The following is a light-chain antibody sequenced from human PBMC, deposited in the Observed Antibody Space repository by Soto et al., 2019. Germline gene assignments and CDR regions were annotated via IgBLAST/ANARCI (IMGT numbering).Light chain of an antibody. J-gene: IGKJ1*01. CDR2: GAS. Sequence: IVMTQSPATLSVSPGERANLSCRASQSVGTKLAWYQQTPGQAPRLLIYGASNRATGVPARISGSVSGTEFTLTIASLQSEDFAVYFCQQYGSSRTFGQGTKVEL. CDR3: QQYGSSRT. V-gene: IGKV3-15*01. CDR1: QSVGTK.